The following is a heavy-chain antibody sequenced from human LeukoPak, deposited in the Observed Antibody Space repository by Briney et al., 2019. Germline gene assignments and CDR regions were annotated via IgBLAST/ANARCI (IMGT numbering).Heavy chain of an antibody. J-gene: IGHJ4*02. D-gene: IGHD6-13*01. CDR2: IYTSGST. Sequence: SETLSLTCTVSGGSISSGSYYWSWIRQPAGTGLEWIGRIYTSGSTNYNPSLKSRVTISVDTSKNQFSLKLSSVTAADTAVYYCARDGSGAAAGPNFVDYWGQGTLVTVSS. CDR3: ARDGSGAAAGPNFVDY. V-gene: IGHV4-61*02. CDR1: GGSISSGSYY.